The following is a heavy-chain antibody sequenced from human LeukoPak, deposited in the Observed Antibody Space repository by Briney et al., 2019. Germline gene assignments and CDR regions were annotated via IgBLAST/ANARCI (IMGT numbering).Heavy chain of an antibody. J-gene: IGHJ3*02. D-gene: IGHD1-1*01. CDR1: GGTFSSYG. V-gene: IGHV1-69*04. CDR2: IIPILGIA. CDR3: ARPNWDDARLGAFNI. Sequence: ASVKVSCKASGGTFSSYGISWVRQAPGQGLEWMGRIIPILGIANYAQKFQGRVTITADKSTSTAYMELSSLRSEDTAMYYCARPNWDDARLGAFNIWGQGTMVTVSS.